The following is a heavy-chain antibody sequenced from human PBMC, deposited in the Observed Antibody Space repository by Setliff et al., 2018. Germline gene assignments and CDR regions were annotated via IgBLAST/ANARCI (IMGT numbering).Heavy chain of an antibody. CDR1: GYTFTSYD. CDR3: ARGSRSGGKGGYNWFDP. D-gene: IGHD2-15*01. J-gene: IGHJ5*02. CDR2: MNPNSGHT. Sequence: ASVKVSCKASGYTFTSYDINWVRQATGQGLERMGWMNPNSGHTGYAQKFQGRVTITRNTSISTTYMELSSLRSEDTAVYYCARGSRSGGKGGYNWFDPWGQGTLVTAPQ. V-gene: IGHV1-8*03.